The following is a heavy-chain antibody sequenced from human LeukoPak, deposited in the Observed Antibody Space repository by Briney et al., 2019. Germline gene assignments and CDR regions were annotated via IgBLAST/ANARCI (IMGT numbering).Heavy chain of an antibody. CDR3: WRPNVMSSVDF. Sequence: GGSLRLSCAGSGYTVGSNYMTWVRQAPGKGLEWVSLIFGGGDTRYADSVKGRFTISKDNSKNTVYLQMNSLRADDTAVYFCWRPNVMSSVDFWGQGTLVTVAS. D-gene: IGHD2-21*01. J-gene: IGHJ4*02. CDR1: GYTVGSNY. CDR2: IFGGGDT. V-gene: IGHV3-53*01.